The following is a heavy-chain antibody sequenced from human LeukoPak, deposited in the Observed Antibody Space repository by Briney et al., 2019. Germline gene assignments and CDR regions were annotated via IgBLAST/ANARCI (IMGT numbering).Heavy chain of an antibody. CDR3: ARDGVGSWYSGYYYGMDV. Sequence: PGGSLRLSCAASGFTFSSYEMNWVRQAPGKGLEWVSYISSSGSTIYYADSVKGRFTISRDNAKNSLYLQMNSLRAEDTAVYYCARDGVGSWYSGYYYGMDVWGKGTTVTVSS. CDR2: ISSSGSTI. V-gene: IGHV3-48*03. CDR1: GFTFSSYE. J-gene: IGHJ6*04. D-gene: IGHD6-13*01.